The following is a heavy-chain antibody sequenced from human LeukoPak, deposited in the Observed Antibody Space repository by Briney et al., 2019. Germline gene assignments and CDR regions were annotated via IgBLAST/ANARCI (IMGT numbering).Heavy chain of an antibody. J-gene: IGHJ4*02. D-gene: IGHD3-22*01. CDR3: ARLRAMIVVALRGVYFDY. CDR1: GGSFSGYY. CDR2: INHSGST. V-gene: IGHV4-34*01. Sequence: SETLSLTCAVYGGSFSGYYWSWIRQPPGKGLEWIGEINHSGSTNYNPSLKSRVTISVDTSKNQFSLKLSSVTAADTAVYYCARLRAMIVVALRGVYFDYWGQGTLVTVSS.